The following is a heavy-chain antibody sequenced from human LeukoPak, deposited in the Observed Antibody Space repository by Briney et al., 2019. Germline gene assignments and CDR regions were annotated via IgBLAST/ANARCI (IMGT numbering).Heavy chain of an antibody. CDR1: GFTFSDYS. CDR2: ISGSGSNT. J-gene: IGHJ6*03. V-gene: IGHV3-23*01. CDR3: ARGNNPSYYYYMDV. Sequence: AGGSLRLSCAASGFTFSDYSMTWVRQAPGKGLEWVSAISGSGSNTYYADSVKGRFTISRDNSQNTLYLQVNSLRAEGTAVYYCARGNNPSYYYYMDVWGKGTTVTVSS. D-gene: IGHD1/OR15-1a*01.